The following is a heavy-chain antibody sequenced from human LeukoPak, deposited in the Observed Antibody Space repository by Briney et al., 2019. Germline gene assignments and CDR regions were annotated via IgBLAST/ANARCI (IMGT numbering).Heavy chain of an antibody. Sequence: PGGSLRLSCAASAFTFSSYWMHWVRQAPGKGLVGVSRINSDGSSTSYADSVKGRFTISRDNAKNTLYLQMNSLRAEDTAVYYCAKGGATVIDYWGQGTLVTVSS. CDR3: AKGGATVIDY. D-gene: IGHD4-17*01. V-gene: IGHV3-74*01. CDR2: INSDGSST. CDR1: AFTFSSYW. J-gene: IGHJ4*02.